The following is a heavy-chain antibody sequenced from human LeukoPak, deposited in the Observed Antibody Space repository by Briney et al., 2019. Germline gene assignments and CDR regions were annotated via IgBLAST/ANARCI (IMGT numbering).Heavy chain of an antibody. CDR3: ARDRLDSGDYEALDY. Sequence: GGSLRLSCAASGFTFSSYAMNWVRQAPEKGLEWVSAISGSGGRTYYADSVKGRFTISRDNSKNTLYLQMNSLRAEATAVYYCARDRLDSGDYEALDYGGKGTLATVPS. J-gene: IGHJ4*02. D-gene: IGHD4-17*01. CDR2: ISGSGGRT. CDR1: GFTFSSYA. V-gene: IGHV3-23*01.